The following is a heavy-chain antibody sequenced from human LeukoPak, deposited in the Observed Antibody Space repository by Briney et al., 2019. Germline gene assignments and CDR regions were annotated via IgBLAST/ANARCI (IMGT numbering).Heavy chain of an antibody. CDR3: ASLLDYGDSYYFDY. CDR1: GYTFTSYG. J-gene: IGHJ4*02. V-gene: IGHV1-18*01. Sequence: ASVKVSCKASGYTFTSYGISWVRQAPGQGLEWMGWISAYNGNTNYAQKLQGRVTMTTVTSTSTAYMELSSLRSEDTAVYYCASLLDYGDSYYFDYWGQGTLVTVSS. D-gene: IGHD4-17*01. CDR2: ISAYNGNT.